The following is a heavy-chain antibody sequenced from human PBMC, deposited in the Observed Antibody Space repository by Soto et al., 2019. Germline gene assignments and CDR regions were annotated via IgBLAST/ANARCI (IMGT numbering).Heavy chain of an antibody. CDR2: ISYDGSNK. CDR1: GFTFSSYG. CDR3: AKVGMIVENPALDY. D-gene: IGHD3-22*01. V-gene: IGHV3-30*18. J-gene: IGHJ4*02. Sequence: ESGGGVVQPGRSLRLSCAASGFTFSSYGMHWVRQAPGKGLEWVAVISYDGSNKYYADSVKGRFTISRDNSKNTLYLQMNSLRAEDTAVYYCAKVGMIVENPALDYWGQGTLVTVSS.